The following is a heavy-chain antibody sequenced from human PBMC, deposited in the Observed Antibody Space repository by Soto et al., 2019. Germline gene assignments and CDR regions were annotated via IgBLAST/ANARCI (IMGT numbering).Heavy chain of an antibody. CDR1: GFTFSNYW. Sequence: EVQLVESGGDLVQPGGSLRLSCAASGFTFSNYWMSWVRQAPGKGLEWVANINQDGSAIYYVGSVKGRFTISRDNAKNSLFLQMNSLRAEDTAVYYCARGDEYGGDYWGQGTLATVSS. V-gene: IGHV3-7*01. D-gene: IGHD1-26*01. J-gene: IGHJ4*02. CDR2: INQDGSAI. CDR3: ARGDEYGGDY.